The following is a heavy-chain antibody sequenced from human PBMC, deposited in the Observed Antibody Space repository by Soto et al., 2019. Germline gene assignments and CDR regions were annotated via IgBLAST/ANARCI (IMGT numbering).Heavy chain of an antibody. Sequence: QLVQSGSEVKKPGSSVKVSCQASGGTFSGYVVTWVRQAPGQGLEWMGEFVPLFGTTNYAQRFSGRITITAEESTSTAYMELRTLRSDDTAVYYCATHGLDVSSPPYFDNWGQGTLVTVSS. CDR3: ATHGLDVSSPPYFDN. CDR2: FVPLFGTT. CDR1: GGTFSGYV. J-gene: IGHJ4*02. V-gene: IGHV1-69*01. D-gene: IGHD3-16*01.